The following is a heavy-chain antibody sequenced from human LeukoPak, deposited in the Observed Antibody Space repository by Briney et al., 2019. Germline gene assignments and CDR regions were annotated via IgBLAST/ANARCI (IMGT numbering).Heavy chain of an antibody. Sequence: GTSLRLSCVASGFSFSSYSIHWVRRVPGKGLEWVAVMSVNGVNKYYADSVRGRFTVSRDISKNTQFLQMNSLRFEDTAVYYCAREVVTQENWFDPWGQGTLVTVSS. CDR3: AREVVTQENWFDP. V-gene: IGHV3-30-3*01. CDR2: MSVNGVNK. D-gene: IGHD4-23*01. CDR1: GFSFSSYS. J-gene: IGHJ5*02.